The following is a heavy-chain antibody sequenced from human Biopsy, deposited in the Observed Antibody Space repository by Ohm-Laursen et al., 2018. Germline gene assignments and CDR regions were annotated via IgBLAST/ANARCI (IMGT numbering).Heavy chain of an antibody. V-gene: IGHV3-73*01. CDR1: GFTFSASA. D-gene: IGHD3-10*01. Sequence: SLRLSCSASGFTFSASAVHWVRQASGKGLEWVGRIRSKAKSYATAYAASETGRFTISRDDSKNTTYLQIKSLKTEDTAVYYCTLEGAGFDNWGQGTLVTVSS. J-gene: IGHJ4*02. CDR3: TLEGAGFDN. CDR2: IRSKAKSYAT.